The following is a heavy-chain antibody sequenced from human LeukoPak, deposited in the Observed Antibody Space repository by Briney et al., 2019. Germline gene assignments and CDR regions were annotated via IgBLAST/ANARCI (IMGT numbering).Heavy chain of an antibody. D-gene: IGHD2/OR15-2a*01. V-gene: IGHV4-39*07. CDR3: ARQSLLLLDY. Sequence: KPSETLSLTCAVSGGSISSDSWGWIRQPPGKGLEWIGSIYYSGSTYYNPSLKSRVTISVDTSKNQFSLKLSSVTAADTAVYYCARQSLLLLDYWGQGTLVTVSS. CDR1: GGSISSDS. J-gene: IGHJ4*02. CDR2: IYYSGST.